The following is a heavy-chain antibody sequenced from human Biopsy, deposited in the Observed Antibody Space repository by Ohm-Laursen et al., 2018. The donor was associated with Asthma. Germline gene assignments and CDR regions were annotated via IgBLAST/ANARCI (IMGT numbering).Heavy chain of an antibody. J-gene: IGHJ4*02. V-gene: IGHV4-39*01. CDR1: GGSMSSSSYY. CDR2: ISYTGSA. CDR3: ARHWDWESFFDY. Sequence: TLSLTCIVSGGSMSSSSYYWGWIRQPPGKGLEWMGSISYTGSAYHNPSLKSQVTISVDTSKNHFSLKLSSVTAADTAVYYCARHWDWESFFDYWGQGTPVTVSS. D-gene: IGHD3/OR15-3a*01.